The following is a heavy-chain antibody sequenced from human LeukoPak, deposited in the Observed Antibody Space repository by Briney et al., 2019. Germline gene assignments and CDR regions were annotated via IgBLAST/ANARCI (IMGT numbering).Heavy chain of an antibody. CDR2: IYYSGST. Sequence: SETLSLTCTVSGGSISSYYWSWIRQPPGKGLEWIGYIYYSGSTNYNPSLKSRVTISVDTSKNQFSLKLSSVTAADTAVYYCARGDPGRGWFDPRGQGTLVTVSS. V-gene: IGHV4-59*01. J-gene: IGHJ5*02. CDR1: GGSISSYY. CDR3: ARGDPGRGWFDP.